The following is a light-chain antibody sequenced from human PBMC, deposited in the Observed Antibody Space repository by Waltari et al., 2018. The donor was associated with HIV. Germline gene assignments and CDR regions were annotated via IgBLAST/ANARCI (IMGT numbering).Light chain of an antibody. V-gene: IGLV2-23*02. CDR3: CSYADSNSFV. Sequence: QSALTQPASVSGSPGQSITIPCTGTSSDVGTYNLVSWYQHHPDKAPKPMIYEVIKRPSGVSNRFSGSKSGNTASLTISGLQAEDEADYYCCSYADSNSFVFGGGTKLTVL. CDR1: SSDVGTYNL. CDR2: EVI. J-gene: IGLJ3*02.